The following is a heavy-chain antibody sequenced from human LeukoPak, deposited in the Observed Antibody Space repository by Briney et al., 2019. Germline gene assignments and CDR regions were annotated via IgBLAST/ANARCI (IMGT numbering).Heavy chain of an antibody. J-gene: IGHJ4*02. CDR3: AREYTVDY. Sequence: PGRSLRLSCAASGFTFSSYAMHWVRQAPGKGLEWVAVISYDGSNKYYADSVKGRFTISRDNSKNTLYLQMNSLRAEDTAVYYCAREYTVDYWGQGTLVTVSS. CDR1: GFTFSSYA. CDR2: ISYDGSNK. D-gene: IGHD1-14*01. V-gene: IGHV3-30-3*01.